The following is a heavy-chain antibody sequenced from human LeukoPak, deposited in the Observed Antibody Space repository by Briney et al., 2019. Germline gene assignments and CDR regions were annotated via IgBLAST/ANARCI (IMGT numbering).Heavy chain of an antibody. V-gene: IGHV3-23*01. D-gene: IGHD1-7*01. CDR2: ISGSGGNT. CDR1: GFTFSSYA. Sequence: GGSLRLSCAGSGFTFSSYAMSWVRQAPGKGLEWVSAISGSGGNTYYADSVKGRFTISRDNSKNTLYLQMNSLRAEDTAVYYCAKDGYPNSAGTTYFDYWGQGTLVTVSS. J-gene: IGHJ4*02. CDR3: AKDGYPNSAGTTYFDY.